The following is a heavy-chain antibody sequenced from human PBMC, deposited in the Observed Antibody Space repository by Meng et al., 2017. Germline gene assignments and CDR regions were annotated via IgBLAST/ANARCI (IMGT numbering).Heavy chain of an antibody. Sequence: VQLVGSGGGVVQPGRSLRLSWAASGLPFSGYGMHWVRQAPGKGLEWVAVIWYDGSNKYYADSVKGRFTISRDNSKNTLYLQMNSLRAEDTAVYYCARGLSTTYWYFDLWGRGTRVTVSS. CDR2: IWYDGSNK. CDR1: GLPFSGYG. V-gene: IGHV3-33*01. D-gene: IGHD2/OR15-2a*01. J-gene: IGHJ2*01. CDR3: ARGLSTTYWYFDL.